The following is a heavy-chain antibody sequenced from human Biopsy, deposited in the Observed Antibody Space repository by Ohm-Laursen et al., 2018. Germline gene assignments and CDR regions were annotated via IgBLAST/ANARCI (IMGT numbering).Heavy chain of an antibody. V-gene: IGHV4-59*08. J-gene: IGHJ4*02. CDR3: ATTTMDTSGWYGNYFDS. CDR2: ISYSGNT. D-gene: IGHD6-19*01. Sequence: SQTLSLTCPVSSGSISSYYWSWIRQPPGKGLEWIGYISYSGNTNYNPSLKSQVTMSVDTSKNQFSLKVYSVTAADTAIYYCATTTMDTSGWYGNYFDSWGQGALVTVSS. CDR1: SGSISSYY.